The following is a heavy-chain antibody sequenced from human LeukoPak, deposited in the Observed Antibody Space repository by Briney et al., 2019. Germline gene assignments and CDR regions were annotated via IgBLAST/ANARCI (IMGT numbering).Heavy chain of an antibody. D-gene: IGHD3-9*01. CDR3: ARDGRDYDILTGYYTTPSFPVDY. V-gene: IGHV1-18*01. CDR1: GYNFISYG. J-gene: IGHJ4*02. CDR2: ISAYTGDT. Sequence: ASVKVSCKASGYNFISYGISWVRLVPGQGLEWVGWISAYTGDTNYAQSFQGRVTMTTDTSTSTAYMELRSLRSDDTAVYYCARDGRDYDILTGYYTTPSFPVDYWGQGTLVTVSS.